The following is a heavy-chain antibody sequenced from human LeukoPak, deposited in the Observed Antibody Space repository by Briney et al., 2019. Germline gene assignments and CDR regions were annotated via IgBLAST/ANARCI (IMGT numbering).Heavy chain of an antibody. CDR1: GGSISSYY. V-gene: IGHV4-59*01. CDR3: ARAPPRIPNSYYYYYMDV. CDR2: IYYSGST. D-gene: IGHD3-3*01. J-gene: IGHJ6*03. Sequence: PSETLSLTCTVSGGSISSYYWSWIRQPPGKGLEWIGYIYYSGSTNYNPSLKSRVTISVDTSKNQFSLKLSSVTAADTAVYYCARAPPRIPNSYYYYYMDVWGKGTTVTVSS.